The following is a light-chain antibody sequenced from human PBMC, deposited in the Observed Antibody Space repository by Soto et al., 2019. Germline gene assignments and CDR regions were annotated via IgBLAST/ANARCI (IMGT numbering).Light chain of an antibody. CDR3: QQYSIYPDT. V-gene: IGKV1-5*01. Sequence: DIQMTQSPSTLSASVGDRVTITCRASQTISNWLAWYQQEPGKAPKLLIYDASSLRSGVPSRFSGSGFATDFTLTISSLQPDDFATYCCQQYSIYPDTGDQGTKLEIK. CDR1: QTISNW. CDR2: DAS. J-gene: IGKJ2*01.